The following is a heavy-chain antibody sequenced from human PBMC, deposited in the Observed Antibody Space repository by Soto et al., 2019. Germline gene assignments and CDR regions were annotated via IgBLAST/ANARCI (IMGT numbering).Heavy chain of an antibody. Sequence: DSVKVSCKASGYTFTSYYIHWVRQAPRQGLEWMGTINPSSGSTTYAQKFQGRVTMTRDTSTKTVYMELSSLRSEDTDVYHCDRAKAWDIHDYCGQGYLVTVSS. J-gene: IGHJ4*02. CDR3: DRAKAWDIHDY. V-gene: IGHV1-46*03. D-gene: IGHD1-26*01. CDR1: GYTFTSYY. CDR2: INPSSGST.